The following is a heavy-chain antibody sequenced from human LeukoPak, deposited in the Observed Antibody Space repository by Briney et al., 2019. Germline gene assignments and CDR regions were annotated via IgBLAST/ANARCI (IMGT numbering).Heavy chain of an antibody. J-gene: IGHJ4*02. D-gene: IGHD3-10*01. V-gene: IGHV3-30*02. Sequence: PGGSLRLSCAASGFTFSSYGMHWVRPAPGKGLEWVAFIRYDGSNKYYADSVKGRFTISRDNSKNTLYLQMNSLRAEDTAVYYCAKDYGDYGSGSSFDYWGQGTLVTVSS. CDR1: GFTFSSYG. CDR2: IRYDGSNK. CDR3: AKDYGDYGSGSSFDY.